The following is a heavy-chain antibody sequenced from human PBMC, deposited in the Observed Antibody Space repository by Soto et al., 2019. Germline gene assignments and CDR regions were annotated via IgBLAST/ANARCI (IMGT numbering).Heavy chain of an antibody. V-gene: IGHV1-8*01. D-gene: IGHD1-26*01. CDR2: MQPSTGRT. J-gene: IGHJ4*02. CDR1: GYTFTSLD. Sequence: RASVKVSCKASGYTFTSLDINWVRQTAGQGLEWMGWMQPSTGRTGYAQKFQGRVTMTTDTSINTAYMELTTLTSDDTAFYYCARGVSAGVDYWGQGTLVTVSS. CDR3: ARGVSAGVDY.